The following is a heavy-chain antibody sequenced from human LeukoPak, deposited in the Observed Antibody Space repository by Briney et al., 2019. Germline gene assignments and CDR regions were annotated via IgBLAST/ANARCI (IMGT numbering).Heavy chain of an antibody. CDR1: GFTFSSNT. J-gene: IGHJ3*02. CDR3: AKDSLRGYSSGWSFAFDI. Sequence: GGSLRLSCSASGFTFSSNTMNWVRQAPGKGLEWVSSIDASSSYIYYADSVRGRFTLSRDNAKNSLYLQMNSLRAADTALYYCAKDSLRGYSSGWSFAFDIWGQGTMVTVSS. CDR2: IDASSSYI. V-gene: IGHV3-21*04. D-gene: IGHD6-19*01.